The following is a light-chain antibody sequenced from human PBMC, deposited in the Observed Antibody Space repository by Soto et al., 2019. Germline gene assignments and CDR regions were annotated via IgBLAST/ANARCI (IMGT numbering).Light chain of an antibody. J-gene: IGLJ2*01. CDR2: EVS. V-gene: IGLV2-14*01. Sequence: VLTQPASVSGSPGQSITISCSGISPDFGVSWYQHFPGKAPKLIIFEVSTRPSGVSTRFSGSKSGNMAFLTISGLQTEDEGLYHCSSYSSTTTLFGGGTKVTVL. CDR1: SPDFGV. CDR3: SSYSSTTTL.